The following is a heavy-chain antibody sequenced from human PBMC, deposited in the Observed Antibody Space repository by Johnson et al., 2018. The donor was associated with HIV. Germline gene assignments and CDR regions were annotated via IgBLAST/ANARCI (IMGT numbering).Heavy chain of an antibody. V-gene: IGHV3-23*04. J-gene: IGHJ3*02. CDR1: GFTFSSYA. CDR2: ISGSAYNT. Sequence: VQLVESLGGVVQPGRSLRLSCAASGFTFSSYAMSWVRQAPGKGLEWVSAISGSAYNTYYAESVKGRLSISRDNSKNTVYLQMNSLRVEDTAIYYCAKGFRIAAAGGDDGFDIWGQGTMVTVSS. CDR3: AKGFRIAAAGGDDGFDI. D-gene: IGHD6-13*01.